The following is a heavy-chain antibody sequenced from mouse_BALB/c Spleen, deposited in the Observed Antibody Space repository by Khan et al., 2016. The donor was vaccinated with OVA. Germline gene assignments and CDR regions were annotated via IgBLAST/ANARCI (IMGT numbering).Heavy chain of an antibody. CDR2: VSTGGGYT. V-gene: IGHV5-6*01. D-gene: IGHD1-1*01. CDR3: TRHAYYYDSEGFAY. J-gene: IGHJ3*01. Sequence: EVQLLETGGDLVKPGGSLKLSCAASGFTFSTYGLSWVRQTPDKRLEWVATVSTGGGYTYYPDSVKKRFTISRDYAKNTLYLQMSGLKSEDTAMFYCTRHAYYYDSEGFAYWGQGTLVTVSA. CDR1: GFTFSTYG.